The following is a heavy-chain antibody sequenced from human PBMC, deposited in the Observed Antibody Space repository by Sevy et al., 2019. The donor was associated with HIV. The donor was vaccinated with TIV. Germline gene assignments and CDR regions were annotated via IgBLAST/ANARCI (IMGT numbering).Heavy chain of an antibody. Sequence: SETMSLTCTVYGGSFSADYWTWIRQPPGKGLEWIGEINHSGSTNYNPSLKSRVTISLDTSKNQFSLRLTSVTAADTAAFYCARGYDAGPLIYWGLGTLVTVSS. CDR1: GGSFSADY. J-gene: IGHJ4*01. CDR2: INHSGST. D-gene: IGHD3-22*01. CDR3: ARGYDAGPLIY. V-gene: IGHV4-34*01.